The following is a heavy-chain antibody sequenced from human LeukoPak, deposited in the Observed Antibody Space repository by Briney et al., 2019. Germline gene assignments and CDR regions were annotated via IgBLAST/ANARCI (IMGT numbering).Heavy chain of an antibody. CDR2: ISAYNGNT. J-gene: IGHJ4*02. CDR1: GYTFTSYG. CDR3: ARDALNYYDDY. D-gene: IGHD3-22*01. Sequence: ASVKVSCKASGYTFTSYGISWVRQAPGQGLEWMGWISAYNGNTNYAQKLQGRVTMTTDTSTSKAYMELRSLRSDDAAVYYCARDALNYYDDYWGQGTLVTVSS. V-gene: IGHV1-18*01.